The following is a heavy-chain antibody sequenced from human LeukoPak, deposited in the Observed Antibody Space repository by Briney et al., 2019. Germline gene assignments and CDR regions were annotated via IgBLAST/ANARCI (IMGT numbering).Heavy chain of an antibody. CDR1: GGSISSYY. D-gene: IGHD4-17*01. CDR3: AREGEYGDSYY. CDR2: IYRGRT. Sequence: PSETLSLTCTVSGGSISSYYWNWIRQAPGKGPEWIGNIYRGRTRFNPALTRRVTISLDMSKTKVSLSLTSVTAADTARYYCAREGEYGDSYYWGQGILVIVSA. V-gene: IGHV4-4*09. J-gene: IGHJ4*02.